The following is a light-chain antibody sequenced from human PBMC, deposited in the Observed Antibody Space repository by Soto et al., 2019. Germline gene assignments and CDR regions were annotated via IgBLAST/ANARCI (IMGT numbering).Light chain of an antibody. V-gene: IGLV2-14*01. CDR2: DVS. CDR3: SSYTSSSTAV. J-gene: IGLJ7*01. CDR1: SSDVGGYNY. Sequence: SALTQPASVSGSPGQSITLSCTGTSSDVGGYNYVSWYQQHPGKAPKLMIYDVSNRPSGVSNRFSGSKSGNTASLTISGLQAEDEADYYCSSYTSSSTAVFGGGTQLTVL.